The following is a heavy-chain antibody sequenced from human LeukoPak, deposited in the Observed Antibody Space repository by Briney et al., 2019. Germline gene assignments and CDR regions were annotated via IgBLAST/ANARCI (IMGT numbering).Heavy chain of an antibody. D-gene: IGHD3-10*01. Sequence: SETLSLTCAVYGGSFSGYYWSWIRQPPGKGLEWIGEINHSGSTNYNPSLKSRVTISVDTSKNQFSLKLSSVTAADTAVYYCARGRVTMVRGVRKNWYFDLWGRGTLVTVSS. J-gene: IGHJ2*01. CDR2: INHSGST. V-gene: IGHV4-34*01. CDR1: GGSFSGYY. CDR3: ARGRVTMVRGVRKNWYFDL.